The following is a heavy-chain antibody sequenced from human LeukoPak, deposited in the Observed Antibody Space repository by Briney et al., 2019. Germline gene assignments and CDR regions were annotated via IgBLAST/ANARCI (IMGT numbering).Heavy chain of an antibody. Sequence: GPVKVPCKASGYTFTSYDINWVRQAPGQGLEWMGIINPSGGSTSYAQKFQGRVTMTRDTSTSTVYMELSSLRSEDTAVYYCARDANSAYCGGDCYSGYWGQGTLVTVSS. V-gene: IGHV1-46*01. CDR3: ARDANSAYCGGDCYSGY. D-gene: IGHD2-21*02. J-gene: IGHJ4*02. CDR2: INPSGGST. CDR1: GYTFTSYD.